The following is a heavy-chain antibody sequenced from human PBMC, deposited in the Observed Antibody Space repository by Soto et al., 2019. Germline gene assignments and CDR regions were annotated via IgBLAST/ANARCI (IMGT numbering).Heavy chain of an antibody. D-gene: IGHD6-13*01. CDR2: ISSSGSTI. CDR3: ARKPYSSSWSDY. V-gene: IGHV3-11*01. Sequence: GGSLRLCCVASGFTFSDYYMSWIRQAPGKGLEWVSYISSSGSTIYYADSVKGRFTISRDNAKNSLYLQMNSLRAEDTAVYYCARKPYSSSWSDYWGQGTLVTVSS. CDR1: GFTFSDYY. J-gene: IGHJ4*02.